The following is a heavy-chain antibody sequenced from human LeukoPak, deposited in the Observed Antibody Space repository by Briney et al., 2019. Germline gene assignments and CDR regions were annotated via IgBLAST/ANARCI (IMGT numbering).Heavy chain of an antibody. CDR2: ITSSSSTI. CDR3: ASLYSYGYNY. D-gene: IGHD5-18*01. J-gene: IGHJ4*02. V-gene: IGHV3-48*02. Sequence: GGSLRLSCAASGFTFSSYNMNWVRQAPGKGLEWVAYITSSSSTIYYADSVKGRFTISRDNAKNSLYLQMNSLRDEDTAVYYCASLYSYGYNYWGQGALVTVSS. CDR1: GFTFSSYN.